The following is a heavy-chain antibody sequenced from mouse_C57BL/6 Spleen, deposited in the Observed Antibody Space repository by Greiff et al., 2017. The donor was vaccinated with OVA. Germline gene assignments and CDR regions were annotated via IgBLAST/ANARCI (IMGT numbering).Heavy chain of an antibody. CDR2: ISDGGSYT. Sequence: EVNLVESGGGLVKPGGSLKLSCAASGFTFSSYAMSWVRQTPEKRLEWVATISDGGSYTYYPDNVKGRFTISRDNAKNNLYLQMSHLKSEDTAMYYCARREYDYPWFAYWGQGTLVTVSA. J-gene: IGHJ3*01. CDR1: GFTFSSYA. CDR3: ARREYDYPWFAY. D-gene: IGHD2-4*01. V-gene: IGHV5-4*03.